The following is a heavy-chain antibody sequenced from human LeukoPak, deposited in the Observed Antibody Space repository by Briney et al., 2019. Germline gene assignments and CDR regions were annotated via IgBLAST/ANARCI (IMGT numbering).Heavy chain of an antibody. J-gene: IGHJ3*02. Sequence: PGGSLRLSCAASGFTFSSYSMNWVRQAPGKGLEWVSSISSSSSYIYYADSVKGRFTISRDNAKNSLYLQMNSLRAEDTAVYYCARERSYDYGDTDAFDIWGQGTIVTVSS. CDR1: GFTFSSYS. CDR2: ISSSSSYI. V-gene: IGHV3-21*01. D-gene: IGHD4-17*01. CDR3: ARERSYDYGDTDAFDI.